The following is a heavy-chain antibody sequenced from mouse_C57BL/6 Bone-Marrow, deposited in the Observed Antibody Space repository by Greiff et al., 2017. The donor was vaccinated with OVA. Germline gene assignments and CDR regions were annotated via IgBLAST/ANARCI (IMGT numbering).Heavy chain of an antibody. CDR3: ARVGYYGSSYGDYLDY. Sequence: DVQLVESGAELVKPGASVKLSCTASGFNIKDYYMPWVKQRTEQGLAWIGRIDPEDGETKYAPKFQGKATITADTSSTTAYLQLSSLTSEDTAGYYCARVGYYGSSYGDYLDYWGQGTTLTVSS. V-gene: IGHV14-2*01. D-gene: IGHD1-1*01. CDR2: IDPEDGET. J-gene: IGHJ2*01. CDR1: GFNIKDYY.